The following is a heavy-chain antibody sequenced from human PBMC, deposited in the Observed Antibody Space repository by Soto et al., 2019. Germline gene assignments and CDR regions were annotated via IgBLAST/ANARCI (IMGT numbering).Heavy chain of an antibody. Sequence: EVQLVESGGGLVQPGESLTLSCAGSGFSFSGSAIHWVRQASGKGLEWVARIRDKGNGYATGYAASVKDRFTISRDDSXXXXXXXXXXXXTEDTAVYYCAKLDAPGDRALDVWGQGTMVTVSS. J-gene: IGHJ3*01. CDR1: GFSFSGSA. V-gene: IGHV3-73*01. CDR2: IRDKGNGYAT. D-gene: IGHD3-22*01. CDR3: AKLDAPGDRALDV.